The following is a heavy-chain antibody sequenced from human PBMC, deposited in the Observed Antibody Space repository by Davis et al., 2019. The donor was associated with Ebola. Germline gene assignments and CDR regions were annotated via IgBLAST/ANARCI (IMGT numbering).Heavy chain of an antibody. CDR3: ARGYTGDWELLTWYYYYGMDV. CDR2: MNPNSGNT. CDR1: GYTFTSYD. Sequence: ASVKVSCKASGYTFTSYDINWVRQATGQGLEWMGWMNPNSGNTGYAQKFQGRVTITRNTSISTAYMELSSLRSEDTAVYYCARGYTGDWELLTWYYYYGMDVWGQGTTVTVSS. V-gene: IGHV1-8*03. J-gene: IGHJ6*02. D-gene: IGHD1-26*01.